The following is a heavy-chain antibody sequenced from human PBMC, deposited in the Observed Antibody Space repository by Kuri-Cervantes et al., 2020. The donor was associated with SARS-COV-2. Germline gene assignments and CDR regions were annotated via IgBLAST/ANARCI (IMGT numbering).Heavy chain of an antibody. J-gene: IGHJ4*02. Sequence: GESLKISCAASGFTFSSYAMHWVRQAPGKGLEWVAVILYDGSNKYYADSVKGRFTISRDNSKNTLYLQMNSLRAEDTAVYYCARVMMYGGFLGRPLAYWGQGTLVTVSS. D-gene: IGHD2-8*01. CDR2: ILYDGSNK. CDR3: ARVMMYGGFLGRPLAY. CDR1: GFTFSSYA. V-gene: IGHV3-30-3*01.